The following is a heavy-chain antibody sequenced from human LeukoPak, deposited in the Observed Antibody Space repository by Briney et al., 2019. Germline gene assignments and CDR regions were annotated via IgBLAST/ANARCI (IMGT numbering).Heavy chain of an antibody. J-gene: IGHJ4*02. V-gene: IGHV5-51*01. Sequence: GESLKISCKGSGYSFTSYWIGWVRQMPGKGLEWMGIIYPGDSDTRYSPSFQGQVTISADKSISTAYPQWSSLKASDTAMYYCARVRSIAVAGGDYWGQGTLVTVSS. CDR2: IYPGDSDT. CDR1: GYSFTSYW. D-gene: IGHD6-19*01. CDR3: ARVRSIAVAGGDY.